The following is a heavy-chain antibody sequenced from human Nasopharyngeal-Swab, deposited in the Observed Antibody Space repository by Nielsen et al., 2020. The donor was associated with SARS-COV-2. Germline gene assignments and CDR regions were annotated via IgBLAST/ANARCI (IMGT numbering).Heavy chain of an antibody. Sequence: GESLKISCAASGFSFSSYAMYWVRQAPGKGLEWVTLISYDGSNKYYADSVKGRFTISRDNSKNTLYLQMNSLRVEDTAVYYCARDTCNNNWHACYDYGMDVWGQGTTVTVSS. V-gene: IGHV3-30-3*01. CDR3: ARDTCNNNWHACYDYGMDV. D-gene: IGHD1-1*01. J-gene: IGHJ6*02. CDR2: ISYDGSNK. CDR1: GFSFSSYA.